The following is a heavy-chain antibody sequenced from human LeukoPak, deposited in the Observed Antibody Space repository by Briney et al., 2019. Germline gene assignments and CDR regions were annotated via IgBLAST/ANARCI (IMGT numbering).Heavy chain of an antibody. CDR3: ARGRLAGYYDILTGPKPGDWYFDL. J-gene: IGHJ2*01. V-gene: IGHV4-34*01. Sequence: SETLSLTCAVYGGSFSGYYWSWIRQPPGKGLEWIGEINHSGSTNYNPSLKSRVTISVDTSKNQFSLKLSSVTAADTAVYYCARGRLAGYYDILTGPKPGDWYFDLWGRGTLVTVSS. CDR1: GGSFSGYY. CDR2: INHSGST. D-gene: IGHD3-9*01.